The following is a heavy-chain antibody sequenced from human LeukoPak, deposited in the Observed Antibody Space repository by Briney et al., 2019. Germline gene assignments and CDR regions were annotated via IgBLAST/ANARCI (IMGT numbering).Heavy chain of an antibody. CDR3: ARGDSSSWSFKI. Sequence: PSETLSLTCTVSGGSLSSSDHYWSWIRQPPGKGLEWIAYIYYSGTAYYNPSLKSRVSISVDTSKNQFSLKLSSVTAADTAVYYCARGDSSSWSFKIWGRGTLVTVSS. CDR1: GGSLSSSDHY. D-gene: IGHD6-13*01. CDR2: IYYSGTA. J-gene: IGHJ4*02. V-gene: IGHV4-30-4*01.